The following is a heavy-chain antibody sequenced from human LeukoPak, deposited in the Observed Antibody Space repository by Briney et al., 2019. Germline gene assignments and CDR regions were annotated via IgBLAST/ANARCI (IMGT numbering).Heavy chain of an antibody. Sequence: SVKVSCKASGGTFSSYAISWVRQAPGQGLEWMGGIIPIFGTANYAQKFQGRVTITADESTSTAYMELSSRRSEDTAVYYCVLEGKYYDILTGTDAFDIWGQGTMVTVSS. CDR3: VLEGKYYDILTGTDAFDI. CDR2: IIPIFGTA. D-gene: IGHD3-9*01. V-gene: IGHV1-69*01. J-gene: IGHJ3*02. CDR1: GGTFSSYA.